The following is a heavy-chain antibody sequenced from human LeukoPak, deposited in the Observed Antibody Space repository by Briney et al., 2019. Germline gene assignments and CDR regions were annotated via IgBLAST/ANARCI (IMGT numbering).Heavy chain of an antibody. CDR2: ISVYNGNT. CDR3: ARIAQRLLQYYFDY. CDR1: GYTFTTYN. V-gene: IGHV1-18*01. Sequence: GASVKVSCKASGYTFTTYNINWVRQAPGQGLEWMGWISVYNGNTNYAQKFQDRVTMITDTSTSTAYMELRSLRSDDTAVYYCARIAQRLLQYYFDYWGQGTVVTVSS. D-gene: IGHD6-25*01. J-gene: IGHJ4*02.